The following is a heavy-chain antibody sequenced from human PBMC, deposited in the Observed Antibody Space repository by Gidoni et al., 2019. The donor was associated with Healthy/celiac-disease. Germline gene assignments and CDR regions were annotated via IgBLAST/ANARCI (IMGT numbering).Heavy chain of an antibody. Sequence: EVQLLESGGGLVQPGGSLRLSCAASGFTFISHAMSWVRQAPGKGLEWVSAISGSGGSTYYADSVKGRFTISRDNSKNTLYLQMNSLRAEDTAVYYCAKDLGDYYDSSGYYFLSFDYWGQGTLVTVSS. CDR1: GFTFISHA. CDR3: AKDLGDYYDSSGYYFLSFDY. J-gene: IGHJ4*02. V-gene: IGHV3-23*01. CDR2: ISGSGGST. D-gene: IGHD3-22*01.